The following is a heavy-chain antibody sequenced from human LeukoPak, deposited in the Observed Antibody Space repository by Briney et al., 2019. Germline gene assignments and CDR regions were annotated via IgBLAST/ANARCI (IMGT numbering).Heavy chain of an antibody. CDR1: GYTFTIYG. CDR3: ARDTMIVVVPMDGNWCDP. D-gene: IGHD3-22*01. J-gene: IGHJ5*02. CDR2: ISAYNGNT. Sequence: ASVKVSCKASGYTFTIYGISWVRHAPGQGLEWMGWISAYNGNTNYAQKLQGRVTMTTDTSTSTAYMELRSLRSDDTAVYYCARDTMIVVVPMDGNWCDPWGQGTLVTVSS. V-gene: IGHV1-18*01.